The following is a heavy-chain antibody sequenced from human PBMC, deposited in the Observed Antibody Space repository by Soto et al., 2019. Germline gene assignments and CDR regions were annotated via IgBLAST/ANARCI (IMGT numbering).Heavy chain of an antibody. V-gene: IGHV3-23*01. D-gene: IGHD3-9*01. CDR2: ISGSGGST. J-gene: IGHJ4*02. Sequence: EVQLLESGGGLVQPGGSLRLSCAASGFTFSSYAMSWVRQAPGKGLEWVSAISGSGGSTYYADSVKGRFTISRDNSKNTLYLQMNSVRAEDTAVYYCAKPYRYFDWLWGFYYWGQGTLVTVSS. CDR1: GFTFSSYA. CDR3: AKPYRYFDWLWGFYY.